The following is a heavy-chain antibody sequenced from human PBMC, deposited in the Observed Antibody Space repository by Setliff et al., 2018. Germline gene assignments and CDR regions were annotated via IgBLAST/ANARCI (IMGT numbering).Heavy chain of an antibody. Sequence: ASVKVSCKASAYIFTNHYIHWIRQAPGQGLEWVGWISPNSGNTMYAQKFQTRVTMTRDTSISTAYLDLTSLRSDDTAIYYCARDSTGSDLYEFQYMDVWGKGTPVTVSS. CDR2: ISPNSGNT. D-gene: IGHD1-26*01. J-gene: IGHJ6*03. V-gene: IGHV1-2*02. CDR1: AYIFTNHY. CDR3: ARDSTGSDLYEFQYMDV.